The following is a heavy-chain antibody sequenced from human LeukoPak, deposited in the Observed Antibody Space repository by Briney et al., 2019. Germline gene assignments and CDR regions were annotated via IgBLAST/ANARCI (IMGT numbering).Heavy chain of an antibody. CDR1: GYTFTSYY. Sequence: ASVKVSCKASGYTFTSYYMHWVRQAPGQGLEWMGIINPSGGSTSYAQKFQGRVTMTRDMSTSTAYMELSSLRSEDTAVYYCAARYSGYEIDYWGQGTLVTVSS. CDR3: AARYSGYEIDY. D-gene: IGHD5-12*01. J-gene: IGHJ4*02. V-gene: IGHV1-46*01. CDR2: INPSGGST.